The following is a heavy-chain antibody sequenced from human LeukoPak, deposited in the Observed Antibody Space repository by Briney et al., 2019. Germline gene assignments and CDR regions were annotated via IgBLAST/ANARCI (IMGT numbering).Heavy chain of an antibody. V-gene: IGHV4-39*01. Sequence: SETLSLTCTVSGGSISSSSYYWGWIRQPPGKGLEWIGSIYYSGSTYYNPSLKSRVTISVDTSKNQFSLKLSSVTAADTAVYYCASLGDTAEGGGIWYYYGMDVWGQGTTVTVSS. J-gene: IGHJ6*02. CDR2: IYYSGST. D-gene: IGHD5-18*01. CDR3: ASLGDTAEGGGIWYYYGMDV. CDR1: GGSISSSSYY.